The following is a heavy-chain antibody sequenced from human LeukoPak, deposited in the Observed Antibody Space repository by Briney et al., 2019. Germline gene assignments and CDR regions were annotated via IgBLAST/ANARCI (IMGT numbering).Heavy chain of an antibody. CDR1: DGAISSSHYY. CDR2: IYYSGST. D-gene: IGHD3-22*01. Sequence: SETLSLTCTVSDGAISSSHYYWGWIRQPPGKGLEWIGSIYYSGSTYYNPPLKSRVTISVDTSKNQFSLKLSPATAADTAVYYCAVLPATDTYYYDNRGYYRPGVHWGQGTLVTVSS. CDR3: AVLPATDTYYYDNRGYYRPGVH. V-gene: IGHV4-39*07. J-gene: IGHJ4*02.